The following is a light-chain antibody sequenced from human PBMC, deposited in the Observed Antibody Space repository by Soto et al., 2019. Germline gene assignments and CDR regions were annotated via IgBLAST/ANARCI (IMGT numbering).Light chain of an antibody. CDR2: SDN. CDR3: AAWYDSLNGCV. CDR1: SSNIGTYS. J-gene: IGLJ1*01. Sequence: SVLTQPPSASGTPGRRVTISCSGSSSNIGTYSVSWYQQFPGTAPRLLIYSDNQRPSGVPDRFSASKSVASASLAISGRQSEDEADFYCAAWYDSLNGCVFXTGTKVTVL. V-gene: IGLV1-44*01.